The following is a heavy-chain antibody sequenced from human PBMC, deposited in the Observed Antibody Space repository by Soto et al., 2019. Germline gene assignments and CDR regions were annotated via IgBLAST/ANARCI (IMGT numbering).Heavy chain of an antibody. CDR3: ARYNVLRFLEWLPPPAAFDI. V-gene: IGHV6-1*01. Sequence: SQTLSLTCSISGDSVSSNSAAWNWIRQSPSRGLEWLGRTYYRSKWYNDYAVSVRSRITINPDTSKNQFSLQLNSVTPEDTAVYYCARYNVLRFLEWLPPPAAFDIWGQGTMVTVSS. D-gene: IGHD3-3*01. CDR1: GDSVSSNSAA. J-gene: IGHJ3*02. CDR2: TYYRSKWYN.